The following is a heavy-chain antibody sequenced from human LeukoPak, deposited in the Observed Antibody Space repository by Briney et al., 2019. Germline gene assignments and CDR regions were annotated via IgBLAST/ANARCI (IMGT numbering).Heavy chain of an antibody. D-gene: IGHD7-27*01. J-gene: IGHJ3*02. CDR1: GFTFSSDW. CDR2: INSDGSST. Sequence: PGGSLRLSCAASGFTFSSDWMHWVRQAPGKGLVWVSRINSDGSSTNHADSVKGRFTISRDNAKNTLYLQLNSLRAEDTAVYYCVKPGNWEPLDRFDMWGQGTMVTVSS. CDR3: VKPGNWEPLDRFDM. V-gene: IGHV3-74*01.